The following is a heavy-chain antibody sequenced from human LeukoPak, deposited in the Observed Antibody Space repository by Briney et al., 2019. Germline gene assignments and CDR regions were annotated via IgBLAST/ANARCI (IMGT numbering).Heavy chain of an antibody. CDR2: MNPNSGNT. V-gene: IGHV1-8*01. J-gene: IGHJ5*02. D-gene: IGHD6-19*01. CDR1: GYTFTSYD. Sequence: ASVKVSCKASGYTFTSYDINWVRQAPGQGLEWMGWMNPNSGNTGYAQKFQGGVTMTRNTSISTAYMELSSLRSEDTAVYYCATEQWLVSRNWFDPWGQGTLVTVSS. CDR3: ATEQWLVSRNWFDP.